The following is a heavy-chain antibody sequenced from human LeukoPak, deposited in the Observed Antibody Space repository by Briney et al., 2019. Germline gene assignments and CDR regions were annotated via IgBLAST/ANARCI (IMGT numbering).Heavy chain of an antibody. CDR1: GYSISSGYF. Sequence: PSETLSLTCTVSGYSISSGYFWGWIRQPPGKGLEGIGSIYHSGSTYYNPSLKSRVTISVDTSKNQFSLKLSSVTAADTAVYYCATPPATIVGATGGMDVWGKGTTVTVSS. V-gene: IGHV4-38-2*02. D-gene: IGHD1-26*01. J-gene: IGHJ6*03. CDR3: ATPPATIVGATGGMDV. CDR2: IYHSGST.